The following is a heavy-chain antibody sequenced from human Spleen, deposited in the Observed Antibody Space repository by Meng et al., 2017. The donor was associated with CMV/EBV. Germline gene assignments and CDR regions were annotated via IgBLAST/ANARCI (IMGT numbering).Heavy chain of an antibody. CDR1: GYSFTTYG. CDR2: ISTYNGHT. CDR3: ARIAAAGT. D-gene: IGHD6-13*01. V-gene: IGHV1-18*01. J-gene: IGHJ4*02. Sequence: ASVKVSCKASGYSFTTYGISWVRQAPGQGLEWMGWISTYNGHTKYAQRLQGRVTMTTDTSTSTVYMEVRSLRSDDTAVYYCARIAAAGTWGQGTLVTVSS.